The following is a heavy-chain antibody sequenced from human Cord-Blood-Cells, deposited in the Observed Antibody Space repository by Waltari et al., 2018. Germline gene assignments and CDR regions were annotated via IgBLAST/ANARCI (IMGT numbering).Heavy chain of an antibody. CDR2: ISSSSSYI. CDR3: ASGTGDRDAFDI. Sequence: EVQLVESGGGLVKPGGSLRLSRAASGLTFRSYSLNWVRQAPGKGLEWVSSISSSSSYIYYADSVKGRFTISRDNAKNSLYLQMNSLRAEDTAVYYCASGTGDRDAFDIWGQGTMVTVSS. D-gene: IGHD7-27*01. V-gene: IGHV3-21*01. J-gene: IGHJ3*02. CDR1: GLTFRSYS.